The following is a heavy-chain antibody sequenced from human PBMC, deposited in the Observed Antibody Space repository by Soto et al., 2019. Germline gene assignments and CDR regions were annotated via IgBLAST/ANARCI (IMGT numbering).Heavy chain of an antibody. CDR2: IYYSGSI. J-gene: IGHJ4*02. CDR3: ARLVRGDYNFDY. V-gene: IGHV4-59*01. D-gene: IGHD4-17*01. Sequence: PSETLSLTCTVSGGSISSYYWSWIRQPPGKGLEWIGYIYYSGSINYNPSLKSRVTISVDTSKNQFSLKLSSVTAADTAVYYCARLVRGDYNFDYWGQGTLVTVSS. CDR1: GGSISSYY.